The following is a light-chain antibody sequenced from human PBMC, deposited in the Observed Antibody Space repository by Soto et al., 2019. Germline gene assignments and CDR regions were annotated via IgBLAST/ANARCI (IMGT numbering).Light chain of an antibody. V-gene: IGLV1-44*01. J-gene: IGLJ2*01. CDR2: SNN. CDR3: AAWYDSLNGPHVV. Sequence: QSVLTQRPSASGTPGQRVTISCSGSSSNIGSNTVNWYQQLPGTAPKLLIYSNNQRPSGVPDRFSGSKSGTSASLAISGLQSEDEADYYCAAWYDSLNGPHVVFGGGTKVTVL. CDR1: SSNIGSNT.